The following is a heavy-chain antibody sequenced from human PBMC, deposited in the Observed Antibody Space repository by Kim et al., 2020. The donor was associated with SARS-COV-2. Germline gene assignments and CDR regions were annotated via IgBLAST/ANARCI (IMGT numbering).Heavy chain of an antibody. V-gene: IGHV4-59*01. D-gene: IGHD6-19*01. CDR3: ARVLAGWLANWFDP. J-gene: IGHJ5*02. Sequence: NPSHKSRVTISVDTSKNQFPLKLSSVTAADTAVYYCARVLAGWLANWFDPWGQGTLVTVSS.